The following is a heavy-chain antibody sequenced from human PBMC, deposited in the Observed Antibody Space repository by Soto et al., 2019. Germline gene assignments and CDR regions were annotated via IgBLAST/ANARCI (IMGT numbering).Heavy chain of an antibody. CDR3: ARGVVPASLGYGKNV. Sequence: GASVNVSFKASGCTFGNDAISWVRQAPGQVLDCMGGIIPIFGTANYAQHFQGRVTITADESTSTAYMELSSLRSEDTAVCYCARGVVPASLGYGKNVWGQGTTDIDS. V-gene: IGHV1-69*13. J-gene: IGHJ6*02. CDR1: GCTFGNDA. CDR2: IIPIFGTA. D-gene: IGHD2-2*01.